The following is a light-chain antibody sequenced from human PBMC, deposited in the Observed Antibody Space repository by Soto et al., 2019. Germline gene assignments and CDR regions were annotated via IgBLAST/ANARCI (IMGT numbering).Light chain of an antibody. CDR3: QQRSYWLT. Sequence: EIVLTQSPATLSLSPGERATLSCRASQSVSSYLAWYQQKPDQAPRLLIYDASNRATGVPARFSGSGSGTDFTLTISSLEPEDFAVYYCQQRSYWLTFGGGTKVEIE. J-gene: IGKJ4*01. CDR1: QSVSSY. CDR2: DAS. V-gene: IGKV3-11*01.